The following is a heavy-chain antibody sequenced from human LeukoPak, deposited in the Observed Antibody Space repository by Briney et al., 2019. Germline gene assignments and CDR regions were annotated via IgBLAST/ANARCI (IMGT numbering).Heavy chain of an antibody. V-gene: IGHV3-7*01. CDR3: ARQQHSGSYGYFDY. Sequence: GGSLTLSCPASLFPFSNHWMSWLRQAPGKGLEGVANIKEDESEKYYVASVKGRFTISRDNAKNSLYLQMNSLRVEDTAVYYCARQQHSGSYGYFDYWGQGTLVTVSS. J-gene: IGHJ4*02. CDR2: IKEDESEK. D-gene: IGHD1-26*01. CDR1: LFPFSNHW.